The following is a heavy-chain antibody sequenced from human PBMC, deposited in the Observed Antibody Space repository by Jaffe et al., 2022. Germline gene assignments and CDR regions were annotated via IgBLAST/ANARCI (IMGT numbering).Heavy chain of an antibody. Sequence: EVQLVESGGGLVQPGRSLRLSCAASGFTFDDYAMHWVRQAPGKGLEWVSGISWNSGSIGYADSVKGRFTISRDNAKNSLYLQMNSLRAEDTALYYCAKGPPYSSSWYVRIDYWGQGTLVTVSS. V-gene: IGHV3-9*01. J-gene: IGHJ4*02. CDR3: AKGPPYSSSWYVRIDY. CDR2: ISWNSGSI. CDR1: GFTFDDYA. D-gene: IGHD6-13*01.